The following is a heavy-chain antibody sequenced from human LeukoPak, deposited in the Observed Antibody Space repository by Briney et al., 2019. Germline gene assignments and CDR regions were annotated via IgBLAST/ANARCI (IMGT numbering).Heavy chain of an antibody. CDR3: ARAGSVAAADN. CDR1: GYTFTSYY. J-gene: IGHJ4*02. V-gene: IGHV1-46*01. D-gene: IGHD6-13*01. Sequence: ASVKVSCKASGYTFTSYYMHWVRQAPAQGLEWVGIINPSGGSTSYAQKFQGRVTMTRDTSTSTVYMELSSLRSEDTAVYYCARAGSVAAADNWGQGTLVTVSS. CDR2: INPSGGST.